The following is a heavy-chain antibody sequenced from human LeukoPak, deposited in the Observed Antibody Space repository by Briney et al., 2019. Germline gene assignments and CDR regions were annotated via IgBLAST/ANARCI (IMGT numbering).Heavy chain of an antibody. D-gene: IGHD2-2*01. J-gene: IGHJ6*03. CDR2: ISSSSSYI. CDR3: ARETLDCSSTSCYYYYMDV. Sequence: GGSLRLSCAASGFTFSSYSMNWVRQAPGKGLGWVSSISSSSSYIYYADSVKGRFTISRDNAKNSLYLQMNSLRAEDTAVYYCARETLDCSSTSCYYYYMDVWGKGTTVTVSS. V-gene: IGHV3-21*01. CDR1: GFTFSSYS.